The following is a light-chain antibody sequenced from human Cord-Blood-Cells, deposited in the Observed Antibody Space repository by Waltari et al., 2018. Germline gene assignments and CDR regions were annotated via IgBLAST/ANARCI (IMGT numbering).Light chain of an antibody. CDR2: AAS. CDR1: QGISSY. Sequence: DLQLTQSPSFLSASAGDSVTIPCRASQGISSYLALYQQKPGKAPKLLIYAASTLQSGVPSRFSGSGSGTEFTLTISSLQPEDFATYYCQPLNTYPLPFGQGTRLEIK. J-gene: IGKJ5*01. CDR3: QPLNTYPLP. V-gene: IGKV1-9*01.